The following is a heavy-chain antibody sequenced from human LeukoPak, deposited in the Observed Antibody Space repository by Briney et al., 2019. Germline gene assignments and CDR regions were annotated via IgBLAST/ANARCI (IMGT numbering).Heavy chain of an antibody. CDR3: ARELGIAARYFDY. CDR2: IIPIFGTA. CDR1: GGTFSSYA. J-gene: IGHJ4*02. D-gene: IGHD6-6*01. V-gene: IGHV1-69*13. Sequence: ASVKVSCKASGGTFSSYAISWVRQAPGQGLEWMGGIIPIFGTANYAQKFQGRVTITVDESTSTAYMELSSLRSEDTAVYYCARELGIAARYFDYWGQGTLVTVSS.